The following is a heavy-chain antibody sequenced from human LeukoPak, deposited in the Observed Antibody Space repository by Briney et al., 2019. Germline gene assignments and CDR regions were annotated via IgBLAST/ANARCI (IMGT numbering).Heavy chain of an antibody. V-gene: IGHV3-30*04. D-gene: IGHD3-22*01. CDR3: AKDMAYDSSGYFDY. CDR1: GFTFSSYA. J-gene: IGHJ4*02. CDR2: ISYDGSNK. Sequence: GALRLSCAASGFTFSSYAMHWVRQAPGKGLEWVAVISYDGSNKYYADSVKGRFTISRDNAKNSLYLQMNSLRAEDTALYYCAKDMAYDSSGYFDYWGQGTLVTVSS.